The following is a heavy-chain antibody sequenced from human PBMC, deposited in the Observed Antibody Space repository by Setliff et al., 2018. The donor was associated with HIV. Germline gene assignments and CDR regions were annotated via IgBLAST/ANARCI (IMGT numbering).Heavy chain of an antibody. D-gene: IGHD3-3*01. CDR3: AKTREINNFWSGIDY. V-gene: IGHV3-20*04. CDR2: INWNGQTS. CDR1: GFTFDDYE. J-gene: IGHJ4*02. Sequence: GSLRLSCAASGFTFDDYEMSWVRQIPGKGLEWVSHINWNGQTSGYADSVRGRFTVSRDNGKNSLFLQMNSLRAEDTAVYYCAKTREINNFWSGIDYWGQGTLVTVSS.